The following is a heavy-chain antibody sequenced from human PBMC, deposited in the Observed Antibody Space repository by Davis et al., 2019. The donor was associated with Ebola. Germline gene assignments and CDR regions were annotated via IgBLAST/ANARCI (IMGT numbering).Heavy chain of an antibody. Sequence: AASVKVSCKASGYTFPNYGISWVRQAPGQGLEWMGMINPNDGRTIYAQKFQGRITVTRDTSTTTVYMDLSSLRSEDTALYYCTTPGGQDSGYDVFDIWGQGTMVTVSS. V-gene: IGHV1-46*03. CDR3: TTPGGQDSGYDVFDI. CDR1: GYTFPNYG. CDR2: INPNDGRT. J-gene: IGHJ3*02. D-gene: IGHD5-12*01.